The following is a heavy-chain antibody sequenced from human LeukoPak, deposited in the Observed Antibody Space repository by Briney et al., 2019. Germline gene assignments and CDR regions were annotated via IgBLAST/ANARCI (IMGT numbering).Heavy chain of an antibody. Sequence: SVKVSCKASGYTFTGYYVHWVRQAPGQGLEWMGGIIPIFGTANYAQKFQGRVTITADESTSTAYMELSSLRSEDTAVYYCARAGDSSSWAFDYWGQGTLVTVSS. D-gene: IGHD6-13*01. V-gene: IGHV1-69*13. J-gene: IGHJ4*02. CDR1: GYTFTGYY. CDR2: IIPIFGTA. CDR3: ARAGDSSSWAFDY.